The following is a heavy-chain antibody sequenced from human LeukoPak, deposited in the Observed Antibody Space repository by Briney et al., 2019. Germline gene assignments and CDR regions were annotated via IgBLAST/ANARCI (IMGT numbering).Heavy chain of an antibody. Sequence: GGSLRLSCAASGFTFSSYAMSWVRQAPGKGLEWVSAISGSGGSTYYADSVKGRFTISRDNSKNTLYLQMNSLRAEDTAVYYCAKDQVVVVAAIYYYYGMDVWGQGTTVTVSS. J-gene: IGHJ6*02. D-gene: IGHD2-15*01. CDR2: ISGSGGST. CDR3: AKDQVVVVAAIYYYYGMDV. V-gene: IGHV3-23*01. CDR1: GFTFSSYA.